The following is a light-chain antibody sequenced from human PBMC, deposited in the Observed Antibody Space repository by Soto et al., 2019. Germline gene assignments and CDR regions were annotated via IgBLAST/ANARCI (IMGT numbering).Light chain of an antibody. V-gene: IGKV3-15*01. CDR3: QQYNNWPRT. Sequence: EIVMTQSPATLSVSPGERATLSCRASQSFSSNLAWYQQKPGQAPRLLIYGASTRATGVPARFSGSGSGTEFTLTISSLQSEDFAVYYCQQYNNWPRTFGQVRRMEIK. CDR2: GAS. CDR1: QSFSSN. J-gene: IGKJ5*01.